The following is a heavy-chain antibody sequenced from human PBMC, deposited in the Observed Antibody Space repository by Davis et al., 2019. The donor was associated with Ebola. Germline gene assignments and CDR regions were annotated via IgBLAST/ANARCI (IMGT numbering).Heavy chain of an antibody. V-gene: IGHV3-11*01. D-gene: IGHD1-7*01. CDR3: AREAPRLGRTGTGSWEGT. Sequence: GGSLRLSCAASGFTFSDYYMSWIRQAPGKGLEWVSYISSSGSTIYYADSVKGRFTISRDNAKNSLYLQMNSLRAEDTAVYYCAREAPRLGRTGTGSWEGTWGQGTLVTVSS. CDR1: GFTFSDYY. CDR2: ISSSGSTI. J-gene: IGHJ5*02.